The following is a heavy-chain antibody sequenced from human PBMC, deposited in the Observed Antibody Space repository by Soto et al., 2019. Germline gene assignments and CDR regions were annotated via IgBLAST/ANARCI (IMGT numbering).Heavy chain of an antibody. D-gene: IGHD2-15*01. CDR3: ASPGPVVVAATVVYYYCYGMDV. CDR2: IIPIFGTA. CDR1: GGTFSSYA. J-gene: IGHJ6*02. Sequence: QVQLVQSGAEVKKPGSSVKVSCKASGGTFSSYAISWVRQAPGQGLEWMGGIIPIFGTANYAQKFQGRVTITADESTSTAYMELSSLRSEDTAVYYCASPGPVVVAATVVYYYCYGMDVWGQGTTVTVSS. V-gene: IGHV1-69*12.